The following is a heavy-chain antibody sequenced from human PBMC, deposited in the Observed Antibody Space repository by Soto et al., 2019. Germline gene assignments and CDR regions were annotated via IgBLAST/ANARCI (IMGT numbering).Heavy chain of an antibody. CDR2: ISYDGSNK. D-gene: IGHD3-9*01. CDR3: AKDLSHAPYYDILTGYYKAGRLGGLPWFDP. V-gene: IGHV3-30*18. Sequence: GGSLRLSCAASGFTFSSYGMHWVRQAPGKGLEWVAVISYDGSNKYYADSVKGRFTISRDNSKNTLYLQMNSLRAEDTAVYYCAKDLSHAPYYDILTGYYKAGRLGGLPWFDPWGQGTLVTVSS. J-gene: IGHJ5*02. CDR1: GFTFSSYG.